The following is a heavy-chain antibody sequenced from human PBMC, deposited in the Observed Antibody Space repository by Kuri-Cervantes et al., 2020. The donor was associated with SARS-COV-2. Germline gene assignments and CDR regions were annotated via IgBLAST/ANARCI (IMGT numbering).Heavy chain of an antibody. CDR2: ISWNSGSI. D-gene: IGHD6-13*01. CDR3: AKDIIAAAGMTIDY. Sequence: SLKISCAASGFTFDDYAMHWVRQAPGKGLEWLSGISWNSGSIGYADSVKGRFTISRDNAKNSLYLQMNSLRAEDTALYYCAKDIIAAAGMTIDYWGQGTLVTVSS. CDR1: GFTFDDYA. J-gene: IGHJ4*02. V-gene: IGHV3-9*01.